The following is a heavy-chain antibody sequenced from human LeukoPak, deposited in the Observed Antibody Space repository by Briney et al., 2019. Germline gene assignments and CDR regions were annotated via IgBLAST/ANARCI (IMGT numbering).Heavy chain of an antibody. Sequence: ASVKVSCKASGYTFTSYGISWVRQAPGQGLEWMGWISAYNGNTNYAQKLQGRVTMTTDTSTSTAYMELRSLRSDDTAVYYCARGSDILTVPSGSDFDYWGQGTLVTVSS. D-gene: IGHD3-9*01. CDR2: ISAYNGNT. CDR1: GYTFTSYG. J-gene: IGHJ4*02. V-gene: IGHV1-18*01. CDR3: ARGSDILTVPSGSDFDY.